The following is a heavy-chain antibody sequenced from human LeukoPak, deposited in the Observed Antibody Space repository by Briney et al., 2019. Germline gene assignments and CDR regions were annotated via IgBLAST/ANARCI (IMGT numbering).Heavy chain of an antibody. Sequence: PSETLSLTCAVYGGSFSGYYWSWIRQPPGKGLEWIGEINHSGSTNYNPSLKSRVTISVGTSKNQFSLKLSSVTAADTAVYYCARLYSSSWYRSLFDYWGQGTLVTVSS. CDR3: ARLYSSSWYRSLFDY. CDR2: INHSGST. D-gene: IGHD6-13*01. J-gene: IGHJ4*02. V-gene: IGHV4-34*01. CDR1: GGSFSGYY.